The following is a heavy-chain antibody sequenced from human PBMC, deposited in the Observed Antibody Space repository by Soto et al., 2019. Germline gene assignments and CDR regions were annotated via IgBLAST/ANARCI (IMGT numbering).Heavy chain of an antibody. J-gene: IGHJ3*02. CDR2: ISSSGGTT. V-gene: IGHV3-23*01. D-gene: IGHD6-19*01. Sequence: EVHLLESRGGLVQPGGSLRLSCAAARFTFSTYAMTWVRQAPEKGLEWVSSISSSGGTTSYADSVKGRFTVSRDNSKNILYLQMHSLRAEDTATYYCAKGDSAWNDGLDMWGQGTMVAVSS. CDR3: AKGDSAWNDGLDM. CDR1: RFTFSTYA.